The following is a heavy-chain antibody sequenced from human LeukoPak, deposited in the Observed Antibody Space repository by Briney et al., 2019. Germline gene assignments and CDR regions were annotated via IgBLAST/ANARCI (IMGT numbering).Heavy chain of an antibody. CDR3: AREYPLKYFDY. D-gene: IGHD2-2*02. V-gene: IGHV3-7*01. Sequence: GGSLRLSCAASGFTFSSYWMSWVRQAPGKGLEWVANIKQDGSEKYYVDSVKGRFTISRDNAKNSLYLQMNSLRAEDTAAYYCAREYPLKYFDYWGQGTLVTVSS. CDR2: IKQDGSEK. CDR1: GFTFSSYW. J-gene: IGHJ4*02.